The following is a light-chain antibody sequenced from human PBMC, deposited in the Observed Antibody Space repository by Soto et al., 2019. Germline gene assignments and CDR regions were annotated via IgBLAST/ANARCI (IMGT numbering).Light chain of an antibody. Sequence: EIVLTQSPGTLSLFPGERATLSCRASQSVSSSYVAWYQQKPGQAPRLLIYGASSRATGIPDRFSVSGSGTDFTLTITRLEPEDFAVYFCQQHGSSPYTFGQGTKGDI. CDR3: QQHGSSPYT. CDR1: QSVSSSY. CDR2: GAS. J-gene: IGKJ2*01. V-gene: IGKV3-20*01.